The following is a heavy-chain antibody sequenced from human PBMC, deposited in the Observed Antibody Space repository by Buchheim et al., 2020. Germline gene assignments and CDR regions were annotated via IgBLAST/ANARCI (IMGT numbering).Heavy chain of an antibody. CDR2: ISSSSSYI. V-gene: IGHV3-21*01. D-gene: IGHD6-6*01. J-gene: IGHJ4*02. CDR1: GFTFSSYS. Sequence: EVQLVESGGGLVKPGGSLRLSCAASGFTFSSYSMNWVRQAPGKGLEWVSSISSSSSYIYYADSVKGRLTISRDNAKTSLYPQMNSLRAEDTAVYYCAVEPSSIAAKIWVNYWGQGTL. CDR3: AVEPSSIAAKIWVNY.